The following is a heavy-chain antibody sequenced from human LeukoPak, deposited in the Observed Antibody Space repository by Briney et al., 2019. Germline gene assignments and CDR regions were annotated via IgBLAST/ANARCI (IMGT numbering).Heavy chain of an antibody. CDR2: ILYDGSNQ. CDR1: GFTFSTYA. CDR3: ARDFRDYRDYVAYFDS. V-gene: IGHV3-30-3*01. J-gene: IGHJ4*02. Sequence: PGRPLRLSCAASGFTFSTYAMHWVRQAPGKGLEWVAVILYDGSNQYYRDSVKGRFTVSRDNSRNTLYLQMNSLKVEDTAVYFCARDFRDYRDYVAYFDSWGQGTLVTVSS. D-gene: IGHD4-17*01.